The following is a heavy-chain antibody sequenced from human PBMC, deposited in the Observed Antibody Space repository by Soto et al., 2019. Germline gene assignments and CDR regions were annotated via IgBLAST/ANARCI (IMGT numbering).Heavy chain of an antibody. CDR1: GFTFSDYY. V-gene: IGHV3-11*01. CDR2: ISSSGTII. D-gene: IGHD2-15*01. J-gene: IGHJ6*02. CDR3: ARGKSIFYGMDV. Sequence: QVQLVGSGGGLVKPGGSLRLSCAASGFTFSDYYISWIRQAPGKGLEWVSYISSSGTIIYHADSVKGRFTISRDNAKNSLFLQMNSLRAEDTAVYYCARGKSIFYGMDVWGQGTRSPSP.